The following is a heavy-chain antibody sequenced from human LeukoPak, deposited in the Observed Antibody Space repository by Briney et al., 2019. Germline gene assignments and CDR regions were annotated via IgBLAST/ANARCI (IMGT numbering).Heavy chain of an antibody. Sequence: SETLSLTCTVSGYSISSGYYWGWIRQPPGKGLEWIGSIYHSGSTYYNPSLKSRVTISVDTSKNQFSLKLSSVTAADTAVYYCARKYYDFWGGFNWFDPWGQGTLVTVSS. CDR1: GYSISSGYY. D-gene: IGHD3-3*01. V-gene: IGHV4-38-2*02. CDR2: IYHSGST. CDR3: ARKYYDFWGGFNWFDP. J-gene: IGHJ5*02.